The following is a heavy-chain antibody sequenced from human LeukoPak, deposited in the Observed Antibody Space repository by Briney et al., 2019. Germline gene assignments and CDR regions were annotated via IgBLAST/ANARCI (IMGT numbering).Heavy chain of an antibody. CDR1: GGSISSGSYY. D-gene: IGHD1-26*01. CDR3: ARRRERFQRNFDY. Sequence: SQTLSLTCTVSGGSISSGSYYWSWIRQPAGKGLEWIGRIYTSGSTNYNPSLKSRVTISVDTSKNQFSLKLSSVTAADTAVYYCARRRERFQRNFDYGGKGTLATVSS. V-gene: IGHV4-61*02. CDR2: IYTSGST. J-gene: IGHJ4*02.